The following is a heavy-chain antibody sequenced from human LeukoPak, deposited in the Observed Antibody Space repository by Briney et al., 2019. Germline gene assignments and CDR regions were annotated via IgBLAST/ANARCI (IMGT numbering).Heavy chain of an antibody. CDR3: AKSGIVLMVYAPYLDY. D-gene: IGHD2-8*01. CDR1: GFTFDDYA. V-gene: IGHV3-9*01. J-gene: IGHJ4*02. Sequence: GGSLRLSCAASGFTFDDYAMHWVRQAPGKGLEWVSGISWNSGSIGYADSVKGRFTISRDNAKNSLYLQMNSLRAEDTALYYCAKSGIVLMVYAPYLDYWGQGTLVTVSS. CDR2: ISWNSGSI.